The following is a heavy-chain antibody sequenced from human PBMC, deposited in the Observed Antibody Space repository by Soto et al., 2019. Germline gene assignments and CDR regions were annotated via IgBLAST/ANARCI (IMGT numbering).Heavy chain of an antibody. CDR3: AKEFPEILVLMPNKWNGEFDP. D-gene: IGHD1-20*01. Sequence: GGSVRLSCAASGFTFSSYAMSWVRQALGKGLEWVSAISGSGGSTYYADSVKGRFTISRDNSKNTLYLQMNSLRAEDTAVYYCAKEFPEILVLMPNKWNGEFDPWGQGTLVTVSS. J-gene: IGHJ5*02. V-gene: IGHV3-23*01. CDR2: ISGSGGST. CDR1: GFTFSSYA.